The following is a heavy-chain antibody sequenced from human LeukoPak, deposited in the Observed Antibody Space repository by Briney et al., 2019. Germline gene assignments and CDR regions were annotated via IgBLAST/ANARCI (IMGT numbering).Heavy chain of an antibody. CDR3: ARDYYGSGSLPDY. J-gene: IGHJ4*02. D-gene: IGHD3-10*01. CDR2: IYYSGST. Sequence: SETLSLTCTVSGGSISSSSYYWGWIRQPPGKGLEWIGSIYYSGSTYYNPSLKSRVTISVDTSKNQFSLKLSSVTAADTAVYYCARDYYGSGSLPDYWGQGTLVTVSS. V-gene: IGHV4-39*07. CDR1: GGSISSSSYY.